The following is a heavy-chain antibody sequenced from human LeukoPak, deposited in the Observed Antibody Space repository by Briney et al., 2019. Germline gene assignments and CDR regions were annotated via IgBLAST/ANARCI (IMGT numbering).Heavy chain of an antibody. J-gene: IGHJ6*02. D-gene: IGHD5-12*01. Sequence: KPSETLSLTCTVSGGSISSYYWSWIRQPPGKGLEWIGYIYYSGSTNYNPSLKSRVTISVDTSKNQFSLKLSSVTAADTAVYYCARDRIYSGYDYYYYYGMDVWGQGTTVTVSS. V-gene: IGHV4-59*12. CDR3: ARDRIYSGYDYYYYYGMDV. CDR2: IYYSGST. CDR1: GGSISSYY.